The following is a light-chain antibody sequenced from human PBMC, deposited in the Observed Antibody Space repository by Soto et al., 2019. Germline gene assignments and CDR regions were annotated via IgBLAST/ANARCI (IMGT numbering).Light chain of an antibody. V-gene: IGKV3-15*01. CDR3: QQYNNWPPLN. CDR2: GAS. CDR1: PSVTNY. Sequence: EIVLTHSPGALSLSPVERATLSFRSSPSVTNYLAWYQQKPGQAPRLLIYGASTRATGIPARFSGSGSGTEFTLTISSLQSEDFAVYYCQQYNNWPPLNFGGGTKVDIK. J-gene: IGKJ4*01.